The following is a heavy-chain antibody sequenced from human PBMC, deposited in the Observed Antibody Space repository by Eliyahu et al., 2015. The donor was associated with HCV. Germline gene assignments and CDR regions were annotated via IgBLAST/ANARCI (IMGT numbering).Heavy chain of an antibody. CDR1: GFXFXGXA. D-gene: IGHD3-10*01. Sequence: QVQLAESGGGVVQPGGSLRLSCAAXGFXFXGXAXXWVRQAPGKGLEWVALIRYDGSNKYYGDSVKGRFTISRDNSKNTLYLQMNSLRAEDTAVYYCVKDSITVVRGVFINDGFDTWGQGTKVTVSS. CDR2: IRYDGSNK. V-gene: IGHV3-30*02. CDR3: VKDSITVVRGVFINDGFDT. J-gene: IGHJ3*02.